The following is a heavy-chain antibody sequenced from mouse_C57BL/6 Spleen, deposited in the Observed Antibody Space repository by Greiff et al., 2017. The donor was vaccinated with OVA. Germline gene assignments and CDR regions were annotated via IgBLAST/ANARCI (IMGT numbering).Heavy chain of an antibody. CDR2: IRNKANNHAT. CDR1: GFTFSDAW. V-gene: IGHV6-6*01. Sequence: EVQVVESGGGLVQPGGSMKLSCAASGFTFSDAWMDWVRQSPEKGLEWVAEIRNKANNHATYYAESVKGRFTISRDDSKSSVYLQMNSLRAEDTGIYYCTRRAYGVVAKDYWGQGTTLTVSS. J-gene: IGHJ2*01. D-gene: IGHD1-1*01. CDR3: TRRAYGVVAKDY.